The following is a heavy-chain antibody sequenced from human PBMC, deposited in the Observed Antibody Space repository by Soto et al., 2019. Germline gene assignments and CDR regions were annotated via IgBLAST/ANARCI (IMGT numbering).Heavy chain of an antibody. V-gene: IGHV4-59*08. J-gene: IGHJ4*02. D-gene: IGHD3-9*01. CDR3: ARLEGLATISYYFDF. Sequence: SETLSLTCTVSGGSISSYYWSWIRQPPGKGLEWIGYIYYSGNTNYNPSLKSRVTISVDTSKNQFSLKLSSVTAADSAVYFCARLEGLATISYYFDFWGPGALVTVSS. CDR1: GGSISSYY. CDR2: IYYSGNT.